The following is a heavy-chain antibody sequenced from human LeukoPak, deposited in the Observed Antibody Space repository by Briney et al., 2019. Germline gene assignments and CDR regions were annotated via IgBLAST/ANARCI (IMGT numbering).Heavy chain of an antibody. CDR2: IFYTGST. CDR1: GGSLSIADYY. D-gene: IGHD2-21*01. Sequence: PPQTLSLTCTVSGGSLSIADYYWSSIRQPPGKGLEWIGYIFYTGSTYYNPSLKSRVTISVDTSKNQFSLKLSSVTAADTAVYYCASFYQAYYFDYWGQGTLVTVSS. CDR3: ASFYQAYYFDY. V-gene: IGHV4-30-4*01. J-gene: IGHJ4*02.